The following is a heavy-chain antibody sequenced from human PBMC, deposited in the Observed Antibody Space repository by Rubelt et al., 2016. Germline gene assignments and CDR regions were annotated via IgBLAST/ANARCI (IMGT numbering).Heavy chain of an antibody. Sequence: QLQLQESGPGLVKPSQTLSLTCTVSGGSISRGGYYWSWIRQHPGKGLEWIGYIYYSGSTYSNPSLNGRCTISVDTSMNQFSLKLSSVTAADTAVYYCAGGRGWFDPWGQGTLVTVSS. V-gene: IGHV4-31*03. CDR2: IYYSGST. J-gene: IGHJ5*02. CDR1: GGSISRGGYY. CDR3: AGGRGWFDP.